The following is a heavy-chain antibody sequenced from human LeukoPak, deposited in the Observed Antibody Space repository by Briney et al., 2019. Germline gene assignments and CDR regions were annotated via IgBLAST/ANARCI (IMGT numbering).Heavy chain of an antibody. J-gene: IGHJ4*02. V-gene: IGHV4-34*01. Sequence: PSETLSLTCAVYGGSFSGYYWSWIRQPPGKGLEWIGEINHSGSTNYNPSLKSRVTISVDTSKNQFSLKLSSVTAADTAVYYCARAGYYDSSGYRYWGQGTLVTVSS. CDR1: GGSFSGYY. CDR3: ARAGYYDSSGYRY. CDR2: INHSGST. D-gene: IGHD3-22*01.